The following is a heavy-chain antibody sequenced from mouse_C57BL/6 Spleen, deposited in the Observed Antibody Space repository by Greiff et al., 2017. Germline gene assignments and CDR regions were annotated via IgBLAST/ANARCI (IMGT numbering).Heavy chain of an antibody. CDR1: GYAFSSSW. Sequence: VQLQESGAELVKPGASVKISCKASGYAFSSSWMTWVKQRPGKGLEWIGRIYPGDGDTNYNGKVKGKATLTADKSSSTAYMQLSSLTSEDSAVYVCARTYYGSSLFGYWGQGTTLTVAT. CDR2: IYPGDGDT. CDR3: ARTYYGSSLFGY. J-gene: IGHJ2*01. V-gene: IGHV1-82*01. D-gene: IGHD1-1*01.